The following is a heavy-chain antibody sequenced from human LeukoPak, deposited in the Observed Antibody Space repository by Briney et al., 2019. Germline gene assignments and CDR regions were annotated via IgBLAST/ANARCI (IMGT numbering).Heavy chain of an antibody. D-gene: IGHD2-2*01. J-gene: IGHJ3*02. CDR1: GFTFDDYA. CDR3: ANGSSSSTSCYAVNALDI. CDR2: ISWNSGSI. Sequence: GGSLRLSCAASGFTFDDYAMHWIRQAPGKGLEWVSGISWNSGSIGYADSVKGRFTISRDNAKNSLYLQMNSLRAEDIALYYCANGSSSSTSCYAVNALDIWGQGTMVTVSS. V-gene: IGHV3-9*03.